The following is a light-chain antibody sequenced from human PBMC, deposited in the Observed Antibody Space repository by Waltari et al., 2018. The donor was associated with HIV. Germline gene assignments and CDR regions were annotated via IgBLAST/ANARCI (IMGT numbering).Light chain of an antibody. Sequence: DIQMTQTPSILSASLADRVPITCRASRDVRNWLAWYQQKPGKAPKLLISKVSSLESGVPSRFSGSGSGTEFTLTINSLQPDDFATYYCQQFNYYWTFGQGTKVEVK. V-gene: IGKV1-5*03. CDR3: QQFNYYWT. J-gene: IGKJ1*01. CDR1: RDVRNW. CDR2: KVS.